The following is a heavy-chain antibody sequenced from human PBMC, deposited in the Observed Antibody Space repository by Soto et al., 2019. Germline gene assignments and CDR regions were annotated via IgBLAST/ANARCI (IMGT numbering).Heavy chain of an antibody. CDR2: INADGSDR. CDR1: GFTFEDYA. Sequence: EVQLVESGRGVVQPGGSLRLSCAASGFTFEDYALHWVRQSSGKGPEWVSLINADGSDRYYADSVKGRFTISRDNRKDSLYLQMNSLRPEDSAIYYCAKARFYFDSSPYDSWGQGTLVTVTS. J-gene: IGHJ4*02. D-gene: IGHD3-22*01. CDR3: AKARFYFDSSPYDS. V-gene: IGHV3-43*02.